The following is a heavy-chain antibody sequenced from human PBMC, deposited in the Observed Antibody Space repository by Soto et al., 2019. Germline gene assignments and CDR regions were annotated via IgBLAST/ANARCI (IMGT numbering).Heavy chain of an antibody. D-gene: IGHD2-2*01. Sequence: SETLSLTCTVSGGSISSSSYYWGWIRQPPGKGLEWIGSIYYSGSTYYNPSLKSRVTISVDTSKNQFSLKLSSVTAADTAVYYCASQLRFVVVPAAIERNDYWRQGTLVTVS. CDR2: IYYSGST. CDR3: ASQLRFVVVPAAIERNDY. CDR1: GGSISSSSYY. V-gene: IGHV4-39*01. J-gene: IGHJ4*02.